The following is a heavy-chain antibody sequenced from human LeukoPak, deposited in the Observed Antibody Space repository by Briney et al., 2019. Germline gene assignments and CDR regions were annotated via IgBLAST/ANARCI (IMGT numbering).Heavy chain of an antibody. D-gene: IGHD3-22*01. CDR1: GYTFTSYG. CDR3: ARVGYYDSSGYSPDYYFDY. J-gene: IGHJ4*02. V-gene: IGHV1-18*01. CDR2: ISAYNGHT. Sequence: GASVKVSCKASGYTFTSYGISWVRQAPGQGLEWMGWISAYNGHTNYAQKLQGSVTLTTDTSTSTPYMELRSLRSDDTAVYYCARVGYYDSSGYSPDYYFDYWGQGTLVTVSS.